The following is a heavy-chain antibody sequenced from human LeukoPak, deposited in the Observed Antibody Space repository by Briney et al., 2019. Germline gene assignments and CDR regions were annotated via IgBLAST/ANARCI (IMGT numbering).Heavy chain of an antibody. J-gene: IGHJ4*02. CDR3: AKVRTGHYFDY. Sequence: GGSLRLSCAASGFTFTNYAMSWVRQAPGKGLEWVSSISTSGGSTYYADSVEGRFTISRDDSKNSLYLQMNSLRAEDTAVYYCAKVRTGHYFDYWGQGTLVTVS. D-gene: IGHD1-1*01. CDR1: GFTFTNYA. CDR2: ISTSGGST. V-gene: IGHV3-23*01.